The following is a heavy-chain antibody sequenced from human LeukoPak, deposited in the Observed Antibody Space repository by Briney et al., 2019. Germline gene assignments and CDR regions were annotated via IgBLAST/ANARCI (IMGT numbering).Heavy chain of an antibody. Sequence: PGASLQISCKGSGYIFTSYWISWVRQLPGKGLEWMGRIDPSDSYTNYSPSFQGHVTISADKSISTAYLQWSSLKASDTAMYYCARHHQGYSYGYGFDYWGQGTLVTVSS. CDR3: ARHHQGYSYGYGFDY. CDR2: IDPSDSYT. CDR1: GYIFTSYW. D-gene: IGHD5-18*01. J-gene: IGHJ4*02. V-gene: IGHV5-10-1*01.